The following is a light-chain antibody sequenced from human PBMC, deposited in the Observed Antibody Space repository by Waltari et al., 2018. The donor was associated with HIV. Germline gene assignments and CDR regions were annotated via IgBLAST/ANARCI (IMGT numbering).Light chain of an antibody. J-gene: IGLJ2*01. CDR3: SSYAGTNRL. CDR2: EDN. Sequence: QSALTQPPSASGSPGQSVTISCTGISSDVGGYKYVSWYQHHPGKAPKLMIYEDNRRPSWVPVRFSGSKSGNTASLTVSGHQADDEADYYCSSYAGTNRLFGGGTKLTVL. V-gene: IGLV2-8*01. CDR1: SSDVGGYKY.